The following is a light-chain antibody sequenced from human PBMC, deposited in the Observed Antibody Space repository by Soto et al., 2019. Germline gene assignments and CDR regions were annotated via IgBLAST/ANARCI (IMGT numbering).Light chain of an antibody. CDR3: QSYDSSLNRV. Sequence: QSVLTQPPSVSAAPGQRITISCTGSSSNIGASYDVHWYRQLPGAAPKLLLFGDNNRPSGVPDRFSGSKSGTSASLAITGLQADDEADYYCQSYDSSLNRVFGTGTQLTVL. CDR1: SSNIGASYD. CDR2: GDN. J-gene: IGLJ1*01. V-gene: IGLV1-40*01.